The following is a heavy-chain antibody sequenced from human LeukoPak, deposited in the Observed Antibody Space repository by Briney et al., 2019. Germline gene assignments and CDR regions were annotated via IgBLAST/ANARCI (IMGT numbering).Heavy chain of an antibody. CDR3: ARSFNWDLDY. J-gene: IGHJ4*02. CDR1: GFTFSSYS. D-gene: IGHD7-27*01. V-gene: IGHV3-48*01. Sequence: GGSLRLSCATSGFTFSSYSMNWVRQAPGKGLEWVSYISSSSATIYYADSVKGRFTISRDNAKNSLYLQMNSLRAEDTAVFYCARSFNWDLDYWGQGTLVTVSS. CDR2: ISSSSATI.